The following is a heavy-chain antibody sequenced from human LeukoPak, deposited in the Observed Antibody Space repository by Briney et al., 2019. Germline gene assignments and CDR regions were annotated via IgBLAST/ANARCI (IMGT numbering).Heavy chain of an antibody. CDR3: ARGLRVRGVMLNDAFDI. Sequence: SETLSLTCTVSGGSISSYYWSWIRQPPGKGLEWIGYIYYSGSTNYNPSLKSRVTISVDTSKNQFSLKLSSVTAADTAVYYCARGLRVRGVMLNDAFDIWGQGTMVTVCS. CDR2: IYYSGST. V-gene: IGHV4-59*01. CDR1: GGSISSYY. D-gene: IGHD3-10*01. J-gene: IGHJ3*02.